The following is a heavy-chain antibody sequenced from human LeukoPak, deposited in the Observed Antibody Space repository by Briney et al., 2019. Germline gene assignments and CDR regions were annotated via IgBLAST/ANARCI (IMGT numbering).Heavy chain of an antibody. CDR3: ARDLLRWWSAPFY. Sequence: ASVKVFCKASGYTFTGYYMHWVRQAPGQGLEWMGWINPNSGGTNYAQKFQGRVTMTRDTSISTAYMELSRLRSDDTAVYYCARDLLRWWSAPFYWGQGTQVTVSS. D-gene: IGHD2-15*01. J-gene: IGHJ4*02. V-gene: IGHV1-2*02. CDR2: INPNSGGT. CDR1: GYTFTGYY.